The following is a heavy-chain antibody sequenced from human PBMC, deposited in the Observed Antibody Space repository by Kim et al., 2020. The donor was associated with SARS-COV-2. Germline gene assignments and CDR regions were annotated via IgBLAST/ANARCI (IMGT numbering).Heavy chain of an antibody. V-gene: IGHV4-39*01. CDR2: T. CDR3: ARPKGALYFDY. D-gene: IGHD1-26*01. Sequence: TYYNPSLKSRVTISGDTSKNQFSLKLSSVTAVDTAVYYCARPKGALYFDYWGQGTLVTVSS. J-gene: IGHJ4*02.